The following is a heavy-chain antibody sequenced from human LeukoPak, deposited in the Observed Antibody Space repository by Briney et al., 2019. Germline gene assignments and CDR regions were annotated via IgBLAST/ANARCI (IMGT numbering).Heavy chain of an antibody. V-gene: IGHV4-4*07. J-gene: IGHJ5*02. Sequence: SETLSLTCTVSGGSISSYYWSWIRQPAGKGLEWIGRIYTSGSTNYNPSLKSRVTMSVDTSKNQFSLKLSSVTAADTAVYYCASSQSSSSGANWFDPWGQGTLVTVSS. CDR2: IYTSGST. CDR3: ASSQSSSSGANWFDP. CDR1: GGSISSYY. D-gene: IGHD6-6*01.